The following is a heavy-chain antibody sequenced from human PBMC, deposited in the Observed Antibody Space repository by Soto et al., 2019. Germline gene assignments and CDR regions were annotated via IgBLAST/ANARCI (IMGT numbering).Heavy chain of an antibody. CDR2: ISAYNGNT. CDR1: GYTFTSYG. Sequence: QVQLVQSGAEVKKPGASVKVSCKASGYTFTSYGISWVRQAPGQGLEWMGWISAYNGNTNYAQKLQGRVTMTTDTTPRTAYMELGSLRSDDTAVYYCARVQVRYDFWRGWFDPWGQGTLVTVSS. CDR3: ARVQVRYDFWRGWFDP. J-gene: IGHJ5*02. D-gene: IGHD3-3*01. V-gene: IGHV1-18*01.